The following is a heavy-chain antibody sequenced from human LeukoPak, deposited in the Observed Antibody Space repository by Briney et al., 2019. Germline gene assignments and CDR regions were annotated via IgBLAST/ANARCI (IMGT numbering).Heavy chain of an antibody. D-gene: IGHD6-19*01. V-gene: IGHV1-18*01. CDR2: ISTYNGNT. CDR3: ARDTYNSGWCSEY. J-gene: IGHJ4*02. CDR1: GYTFTSYG. Sequence: ASVKVSCKTSGYTFTSYGISWVRQAPGHGLEWMGWISTYNGNTNYAQNLQGRVIMTTDTSTSTAYMELRSLRSDDTAVYYCARDTYNSGWCSEYWGQGTLVTVSS.